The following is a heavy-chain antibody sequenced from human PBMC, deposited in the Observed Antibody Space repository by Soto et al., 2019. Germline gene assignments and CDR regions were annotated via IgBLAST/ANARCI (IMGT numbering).Heavy chain of an antibody. CDR2: ISGSGDST. V-gene: IGHV3-23*01. CDR1: GFTFSVYA. Sequence: EVRLLESGGGLVQPGGSLRLSCAASGFTFSVYAMSWVRQAPGKGLEWVSGISGSGDSTHYADSVKGRFTVSRDNSKSMLYLQTTSLRAEDTVIYYCAKALCGGFTYWGQGTLVTVSS. CDR3: AKALCGGFTY. J-gene: IGHJ4*02. D-gene: IGHD2-21*01.